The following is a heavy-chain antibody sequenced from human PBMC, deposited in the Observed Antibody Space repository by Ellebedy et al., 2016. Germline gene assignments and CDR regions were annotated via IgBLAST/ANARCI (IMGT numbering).Heavy chain of an antibody. D-gene: IGHD1-7*01. J-gene: IGHJ4*02. CDR2: INHSGSI. V-gene: IGHV4-34*01. CDR3: ASGWNYVGGD. CDR1: GGSFSGYY. Sequence: SETLSLTCAVHGGSFSGYYWRWIRQPPGKGLEWIGEINHSGSINSNPSLKSRLTISIDTFNNQFSLKLSSVTAADTAIYYCASGWNYVGGDWGQGTLVTVSS.